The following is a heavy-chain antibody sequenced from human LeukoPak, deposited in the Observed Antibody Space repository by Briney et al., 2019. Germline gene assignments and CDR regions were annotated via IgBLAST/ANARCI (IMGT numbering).Heavy chain of an antibody. Sequence: PGGSLRLSCAASGFIFSRYAMSWVRQAPGEGLEWVANIKQDGSEKYYVDSVRGRFTISRDNAKNSLYLEMNSLRAEDTAVYYCAKISGWYSDYWGQGTLVTVSS. J-gene: IGHJ4*02. D-gene: IGHD6-19*01. CDR2: IKQDGSEK. V-gene: IGHV3-7*01. CDR3: AKISGWYSDY. CDR1: GFIFSRYA.